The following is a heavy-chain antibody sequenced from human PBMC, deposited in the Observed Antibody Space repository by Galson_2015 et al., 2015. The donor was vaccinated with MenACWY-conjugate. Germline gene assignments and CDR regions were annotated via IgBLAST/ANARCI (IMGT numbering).Heavy chain of an antibody. CDR3: ARGHYGMDV. CDR1: GFTFRNYW. CDR2: IKKDGSEK. Sequence: SLRLSCAASGFTFRNYWMTWVRQAPGKGLEWVASIKKDGSEKYYVDSVKGRFTISRDNAKNPLYLGMNSLRVEDTAVYSCARGHYGMDVWGQATTVTASS. V-gene: IGHV3-7*03. J-gene: IGHJ6*02.